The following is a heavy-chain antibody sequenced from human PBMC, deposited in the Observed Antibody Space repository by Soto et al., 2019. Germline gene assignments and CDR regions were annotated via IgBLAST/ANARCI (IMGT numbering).Heavy chain of an antibody. D-gene: IGHD3-10*01. CDR3: ARARWYYYGSGSYYYFDY. CDR2: VYSSGGN. CDR1: GDSVTSCSYF. Sequence: SETLSLTCTVSGDSVTSCSYFWTWIRQPPGRRLEWICYVYSSGGNNYNPSLKSRVTISLHTSKNQFSLKLSSVTAADTAVYYCARARWYYYGSGSYYYFDYWGQGTLVTVSS. V-gene: IGHV4-61*01. J-gene: IGHJ4*02.